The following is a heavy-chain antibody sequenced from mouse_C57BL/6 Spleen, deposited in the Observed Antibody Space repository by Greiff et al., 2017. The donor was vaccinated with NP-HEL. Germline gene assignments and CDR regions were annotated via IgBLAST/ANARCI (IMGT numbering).Heavy chain of an antibody. CDR3: ARDYGSRYFDY. Sequence: VQLQQSGPELVKPGASVKISCKASGYAFSSSWMNWVKQRPGKGLEWIGRIYPGDGDPTYNGKFKGKATLTADKSSSTAYMQLSSLTSEDSAVYFCARDYGSRYFDYWGQGTTLTVSS. CDR1: GYAFSSSW. V-gene: IGHV1-82*01. D-gene: IGHD1-1*01. CDR2: IYPGDGDP. J-gene: IGHJ2*01.